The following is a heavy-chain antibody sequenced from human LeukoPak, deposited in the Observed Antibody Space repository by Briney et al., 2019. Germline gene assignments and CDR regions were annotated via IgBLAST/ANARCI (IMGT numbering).Heavy chain of an antibody. D-gene: IGHD4-11*01. CDR1: GFTFRDSD. J-gene: IGHJ4*02. CDR3: STLDDYSHFR. Sequence: PGGSLKLSCAASGFTFRDSDMHWVRQASGKGLEWVGRISPKAKNYATIYTASVNGRFTISKDDSKNTAYLQMNSLKTEDTAVYFCSTLDDYSHFRWGQGTLVTVSP. V-gene: IGHV3-73*01. CDR2: ISPKAKNYAT.